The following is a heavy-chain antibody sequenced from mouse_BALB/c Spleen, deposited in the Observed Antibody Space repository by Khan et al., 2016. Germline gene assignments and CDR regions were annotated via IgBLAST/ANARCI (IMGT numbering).Heavy chain of an antibody. J-gene: IGHJ4*01. CDR2: IWGDGST. CDR3: ARDGWDYYAMDY. CDR1: GFSLPGYG. V-gene: IGHV2-6-7*01. Sequence: VELVESGPGLVAPSQSLSLTCSVSGFSLPGYGVNWVRQPPGKGLEWLGMIWGDGSTDYNSALKSRLNISKDNSKSQVFLKMISLQTDDTARYYCARDGWDYYAMDYWGHGTSVTVSS. D-gene: IGHD2-2*01.